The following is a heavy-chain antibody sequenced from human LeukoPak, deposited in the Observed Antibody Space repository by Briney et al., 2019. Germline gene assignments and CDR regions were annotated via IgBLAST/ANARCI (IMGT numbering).Heavy chain of an antibody. Sequence: GGSLRLSCAGSGFIFSSYAMSWVRQAPGKGLEWVSGISWNSGSIGYADSVKGRFTISRDNAKNSLYLQMNSLRAEDTALYYCAKDIVGSIYYDSSGPFDYWGQGTLVTVSS. CDR1: GFIFSSYA. CDR2: ISWNSGSI. D-gene: IGHD3-22*01. V-gene: IGHV3-9*01. J-gene: IGHJ4*02. CDR3: AKDIVGSIYYDSSGPFDY.